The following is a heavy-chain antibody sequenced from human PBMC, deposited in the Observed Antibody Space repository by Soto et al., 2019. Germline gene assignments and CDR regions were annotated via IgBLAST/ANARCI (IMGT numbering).Heavy chain of an antibody. J-gene: IGHJ6*02. CDR1: GFTFSSYA. D-gene: IGHD6-6*01. CDR3: AKGAARKDRGYYYCGMDV. V-gene: IGHV3-23*01. Sequence: GSLRLSCAASGFTFSSYAMSWVRQAPGKGLEWVSAISGSGGSTYYADSVKGRFTISRDNSKNTLYLQMNSLRAEDTAVYYCAKGAARKDRGYYYCGMDVWGQGTTVTVSS. CDR2: ISGSGGST.